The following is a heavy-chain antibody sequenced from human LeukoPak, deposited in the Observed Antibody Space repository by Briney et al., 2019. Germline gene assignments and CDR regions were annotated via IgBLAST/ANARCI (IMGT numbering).Heavy chain of an antibody. Sequence: GGSLRLSCAASGFTYSSYAMTWVRQAPGKGLEWVSAISGSGGSTYYADSVKGRFTISRDNSKNTLYLQMNSLRAEGTAVYYCAKEDCSSASCRYYYYYYYMDVWGKGTTVTVSS. CDR3: AKEDCSSASCRYYYYYYYMDV. D-gene: IGHD2-2*01. CDR2: ISGSGGST. V-gene: IGHV3-23*01. J-gene: IGHJ6*03. CDR1: GFTYSSYA.